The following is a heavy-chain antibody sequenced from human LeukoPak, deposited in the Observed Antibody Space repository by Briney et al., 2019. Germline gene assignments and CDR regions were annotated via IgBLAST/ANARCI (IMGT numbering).Heavy chain of an antibody. J-gene: IGHJ5*02. CDR2: ISPYNGNT. D-gene: IGHD2-15*01. CDR3: ARGGVGHCSGGSCPFNWFDP. CDR1: GYTFTSYY. Sequence: GASVKVSCKASGYTFTSYYMHWVRQAPGQGLEWMGWISPYNGNTDYAQKLQGRLTMTTDTSTSTAYMELRSLRSDDTAVYYCARGGVGHCSGGSCPFNWFDPWGQGTLVTVSS. V-gene: IGHV1-18*04.